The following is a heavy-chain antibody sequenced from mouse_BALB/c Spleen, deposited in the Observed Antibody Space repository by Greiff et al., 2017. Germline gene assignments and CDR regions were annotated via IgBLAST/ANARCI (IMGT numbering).Heavy chain of an antibody. D-gene: IGHD1-1*01. J-gene: IGHJ2*01. Sequence: QVQLQQPGAELVKPGASVKLSCKASGYTFTSYWMHWVKQRPGQGLEWIGEINPSNGRTNYNEKFKSKATLTVDKSSSTAYMQLSSLTSEDSAVYYCARRMGIYYYGRNYFDYWGQGTTLTVAS. CDR1: GYTFTSYW. V-gene: IGHV1S81*02. CDR2: INPSNGRT. CDR3: ARRMGIYYYGRNYFDY.